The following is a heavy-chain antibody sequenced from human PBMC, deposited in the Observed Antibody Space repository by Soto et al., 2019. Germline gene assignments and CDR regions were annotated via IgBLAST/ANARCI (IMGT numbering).Heavy chain of an antibody. CDR1: GGSFSGYY. J-gene: IGHJ4*02. CDR3: ASQHYYDSGGYYVVY. Sequence: PSHTLSITCAVYGGSFSGYYWGWIRQPPGKGLEWIGNIHYSGSTYYDSALQSRVTISIDTSKNQFSLKLSSVTATDTAVYYCASQHYYDSGGYYVVYWGQGSLVTVSS. V-gene: IGHV4-34*01. CDR2: IHYSGST. D-gene: IGHD3-22*01.